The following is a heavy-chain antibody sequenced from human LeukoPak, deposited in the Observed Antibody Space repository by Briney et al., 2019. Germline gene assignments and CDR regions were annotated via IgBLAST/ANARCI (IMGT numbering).Heavy chain of an antibody. CDR2: ISSGSSYI. D-gene: IGHD6-13*01. CDR1: GFTFSSYS. Sequence: PGGSLRLSCAASGFTFSSYSINWVRQAPGKGLEWVSSISSGSSYIYYADSVKGRFTISRDNAKNSLSLQMNSPRAEDTAVYFCARAPYTSSSRHFDYWGQGTLVTVSS. V-gene: IGHV3-21*01. J-gene: IGHJ4*02. CDR3: ARAPYTSSSRHFDY.